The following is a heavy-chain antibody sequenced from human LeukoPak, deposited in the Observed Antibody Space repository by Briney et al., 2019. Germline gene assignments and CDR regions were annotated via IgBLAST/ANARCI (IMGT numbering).Heavy chain of an antibody. CDR1: GYTFTSYY. D-gene: IGHD3-16*02. Sequence: GASVKVSCKASGYTFTSYYMHWVRQAPGQGLEWMGWINPNSGGTNYAQKFQGRVTMTRDTSISTAYMELSRLRSDDTAVYYCARGDDMITFGGVIADWGQGTLVTVSS. V-gene: IGHV1-2*02. CDR2: INPNSGGT. CDR3: ARGDDMITFGGVIAD. J-gene: IGHJ4*02.